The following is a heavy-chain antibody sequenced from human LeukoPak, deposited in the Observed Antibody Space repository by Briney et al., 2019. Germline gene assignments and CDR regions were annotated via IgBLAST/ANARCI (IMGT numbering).Heavy chain of an antibody. CDR3: ARHDAGGEYFDC. Sequence: SETLSLTCTVSGGSLSSYYWSWIRQPPGKGLEWIGYIYTSGSTNYNPSLKSRVTISVDTSKNQFSLKLSSVTAADTAVYYCARHDAGGEYFDCWGQGTLVTVSS. CDR1: GGSLSSYY. V-gene: IGHV4-4*09. D-gene: IGHD2-21*01. CDR2: IYTSGST. J-gene: IGHJ4*02.